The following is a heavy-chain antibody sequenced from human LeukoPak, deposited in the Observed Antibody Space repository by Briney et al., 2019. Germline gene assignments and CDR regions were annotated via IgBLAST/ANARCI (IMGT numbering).Heavy chain of an antibody. Sequence: PGGSLRLSCAASGFTFGTHAMTWVHQAPGKGLEWVSGMSGSGDTTYYADSVKGRFTISRDNSKNTLFLQMNSLRAEDTAVYYCAKLAGISGWYVYYFDYWGQGTLVTVS. CDR2: MSGSGDTT. CDR1: GFTFGTHA. V-gene: IGHV3-23*01. CDR3: AKLAGISGWYVYYFDY. J-gene: IGHJ4*02. D-gene: IGHD6-19*01.